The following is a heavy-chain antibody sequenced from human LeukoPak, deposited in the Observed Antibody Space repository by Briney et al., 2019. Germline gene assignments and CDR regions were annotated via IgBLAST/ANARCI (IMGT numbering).Heavy chain of an antibody. J-gene: IGHJ4*02. CDR1: GFTFSSYS. CDR3: ARGGPPYGNYYFDY. Sequence: PGGSLRLSCAASGFTFSSYSMNWVRQAPGKGLEWVSSISSSSSYIYYADSVKGRFTISRDSAKNSLYLQMNSLRAEDTAVYYCARGGPPYGNYYFDYWGQGTLVTVSS. CDR2: ISSSSSYI. D-gene: IGHD4-17*01. V-gene: IGHV3-21*04.